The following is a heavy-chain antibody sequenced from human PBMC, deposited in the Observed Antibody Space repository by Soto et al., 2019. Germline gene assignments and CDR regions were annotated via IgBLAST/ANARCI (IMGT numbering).Heavy chain of an antibody. CDR3: ARVVLGAAAGTRYNWFDP. J-gene: IGHJ5*02. D-gene: IGHD6-13*01. V-gene: IGHV4-30-4*01. CDR1: GGSISSGDYY. Sequence: PSETLSLTCTVSGGSISSGDYYWSWIRQPPGKGFECFWYIYYSGSTYYNPSLKSRVTISVDTSKNQFSLKLSSVTAADTAVYYFARVVLGAAAGTRYNWFDPWGQGTLVTVSS. CDR2: IYYSGST.